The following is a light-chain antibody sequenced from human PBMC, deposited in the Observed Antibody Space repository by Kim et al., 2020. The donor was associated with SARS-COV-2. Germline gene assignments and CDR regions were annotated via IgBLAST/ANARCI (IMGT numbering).Light chain of an antibody. Sequence: QSALTQPPSVSGSPGQSVTISCTGTSSDVGSHNRVSWYQQPPGTAPKLMIYEVSNRPSGVPDRFSGSKSGNTASLTISGLQAEDEADYFCSSYTSSSTVEFGGGTQLTVL. V-gene: IGLV2-18*02. CDR3: SSYTSSSTVE. CDR2: EVS. CDR1: SSDVGSHNR. J-gene: IGLJ2*01.